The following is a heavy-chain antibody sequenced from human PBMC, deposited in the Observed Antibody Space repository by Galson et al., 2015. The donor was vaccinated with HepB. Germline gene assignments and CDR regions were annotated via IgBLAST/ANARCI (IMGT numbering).Heavy chain of an antibody. CDR2: IGTAANTI. V-gene: IGHV3-48*02. J-gene: IGHJ4*02. CDR3: ARGSGGWGSSFLH. Sequence: SLRLSCAASGFMFSSYSLNWVRQAPGKGLEWVSYIGTAANTIYYADSVKGRFTISRDNAKNSLFLQMNSLREDDTALYYCARGSGGWGSSFLHWGQGILVSVSS. CDR1: GFMFSSYS. D-gene: IGHD3-16*01.